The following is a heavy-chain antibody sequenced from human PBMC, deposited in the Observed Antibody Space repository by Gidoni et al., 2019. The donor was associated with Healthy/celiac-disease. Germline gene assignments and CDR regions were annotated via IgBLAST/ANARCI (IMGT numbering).Heavy chain of an antibody. J-gene: IGHJ4*02. CDR1: GFTFSSYE. D-gene: IGHD3-3*01. V-gene: IGHV3-48*03. CDR2: ISSSGSTI. CDR3: ARDGDYDFWSGYQSGYYFDY. Sequence: EVQLVESGGGLVQPGGSLRLSCAASGFTFSSYEMNWVRQAPGKGLEWVSYISSSGSTIYYADSVKGRFTISRDNAKNSLYLQMNSLRAEDTAVYYCARDGDYDFWSGYQSGYYFDYWGQGTLVTVSS.